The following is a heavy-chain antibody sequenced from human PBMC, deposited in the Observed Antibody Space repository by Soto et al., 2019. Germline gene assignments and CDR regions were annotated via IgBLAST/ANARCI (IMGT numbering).Heavy chain of an antibody. D-gene: IGHD2-15*01. V-gene: IGHV4-30-2*01. CDR2: IYHSGST. J-gene: IGHJ4*02. Sequence: QLQLQESGSGLVKPSQTLSLTCAVSGGSISSGGYSWSWIRQPPGKGLEWIGYIYHSGSTYYNPSLKSRVTISVDRSKNQFSLKLGSVTAADTAVYYCARSSYCSGGSCSYFDYWGQGTLVTVSS. CDR1: GGSISSGGYS. CDR3: ARSSYCSGGSCSYFDY.